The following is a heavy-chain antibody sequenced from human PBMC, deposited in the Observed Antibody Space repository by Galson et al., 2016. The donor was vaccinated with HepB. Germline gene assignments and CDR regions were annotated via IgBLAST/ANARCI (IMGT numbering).Heavy chain of an antibody. CDR3: ARGQLGAFDM. CDR1: GFTFTSYS. J-gene: IGHJ3*02. CDR2: ITSSSNYI. V-gene: IGHV3-21*01. D-gene: IGHD5-24*01. Sequence: SLRLSCAASGFTFTSYSLNWVRQAPGKGLDWVASITSSSNYIHHADSVKGRFTISRDNAKNSLYLQMNSLRAEDTALYYCARGQLGAFDMWGQGKMVTVPS.